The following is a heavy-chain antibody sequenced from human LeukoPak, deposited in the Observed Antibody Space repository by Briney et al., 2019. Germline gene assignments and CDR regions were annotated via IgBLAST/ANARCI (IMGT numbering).Heavy chain of an antibody. V-gene: IGHV4-31*03. CDR2: IYHSGST. CDR3: ARDMFVGGLDV. D-gene: IGHD3-16*01. Sequence: PSETLSLTCNVSGDSLTSRAYYWSWIRQHPGTGLEWIGYIYHSGSTYYNPSLMTRVSMSVDTSKSQFSLKLTSVTAADSAVYYCARDMFVGGLDVWGKGTTVTVSS. J-gene: IGHJ6*04. CDR1: GDSLTSRAYY.